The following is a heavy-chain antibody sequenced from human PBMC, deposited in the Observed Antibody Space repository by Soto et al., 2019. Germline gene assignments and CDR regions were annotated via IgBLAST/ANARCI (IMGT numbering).Heavy chain of an antibody. CDR1: GFLFRSYA. D-gene: IGHD1-26*01. J-gene: IGHJ4*02. CDR3: AKFSYGSPSRNYFDY. CDR2: IDGSADNT. Sequence: GGSLRLSCAASGFLFRSYAMSWVRQAPGKGPEWVSSIDGSADNTYYADSVKGRFIISRDNPKNTLYLRMNSLRAEDTAVYYCAKFSYGSPSRNYFDYWGQGALVTVSS. V-gene: IGHV3-23*01.